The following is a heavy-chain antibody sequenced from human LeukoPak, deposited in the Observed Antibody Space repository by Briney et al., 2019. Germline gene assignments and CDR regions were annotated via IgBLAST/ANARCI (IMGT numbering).Heavy chain of an antibody. J-gene: IGHJ6*03. CDR1: GRSFSNYY. D-gene: IGHD3-10*01. CDR2: INHSGYT. V-gene: IGHV4-34*01. Sequence: SETLSLTCASFGRSFSNYYWNWFRQSPGKGLEWIGEINHSGYTNYNPSLKSRVTISKEMSENQFSLKLTSVTAADTAVYYVAGGRSDYYSYYVYYDYMDVWGKGTTVTVSS. CDR3: AGGRSDYYSYYVYYDYMDV.